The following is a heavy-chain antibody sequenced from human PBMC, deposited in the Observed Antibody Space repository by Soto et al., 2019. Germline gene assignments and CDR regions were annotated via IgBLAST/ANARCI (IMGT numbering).Heavy chain of an antibody. J-gene: IGHJ3*02. V-gene: IGHV3-11*01. CDR1: GFTFSDYY. Sequence: QVQLVESGGGLVKPGGSLRLSCAASGFTFSDYYMSWVRRARGKGLEWVSYISSSGSSIYYADSVKGRFTISRDNAKNSLYLQMNSLRAEDTAVYYCARDELNPLHDAAFDIWGQGTMVTVSS. CDR2: ISSSGSSI. D-gene: IGHD1-1*01. CDR3: ARDELNPLHDAAFDI.